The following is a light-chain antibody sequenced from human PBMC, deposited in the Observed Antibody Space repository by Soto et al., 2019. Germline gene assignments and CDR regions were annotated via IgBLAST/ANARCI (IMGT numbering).Light chain of an antibody. CDR3: SSYTSSSTRA. V-gene: IGLV2-14*01. Sequence: QSALTQPASVSGSPGQSITISCTGTSSDVGGYNYVSWYQQHPGKAPKLMIYEVSNRPSGVSNRFSGSKSGNTASLTISGLQAEDEADSYCSSYTSSSTRAFGGGTQLTVL. CDR2: EVS. J-gene: IGLJ3*02. CDR1: SSDVGGYNY.